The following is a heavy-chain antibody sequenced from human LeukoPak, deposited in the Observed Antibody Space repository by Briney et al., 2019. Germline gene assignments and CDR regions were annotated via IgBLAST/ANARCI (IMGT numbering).Heavy chain of an antibody. J-gene: IGHJ4*02. D-gene: IGHD5-24*01. Sequence: PGGSLRLPCVASAFTFKTYTLNWVRQTPGKGLEWVSYISTAGNLINHADSVRGRFTISRDNAKNSLYLYMNSLTPEDTAVYYCARTVEGHFDFRGQGPLVTVSS. CDR1: AFTFKTYT. CDR3: ARTVEGHFDF. V-gene: IGHV3-21*01. CDR2: ISTAGNLI.